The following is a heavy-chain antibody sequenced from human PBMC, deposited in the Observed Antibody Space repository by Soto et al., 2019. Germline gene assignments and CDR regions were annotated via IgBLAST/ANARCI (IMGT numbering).Heavy chain of an antibody. CDR2: IFYTGIV. Sequence: QVQLQQSGPGLMKPSETLSLTCTVSGDSITSSYWRWFRQPPGKGLEYIGFIFYTGIVSYNPSLKSRVTISMDTSKNQFSLNLSAVTAADTAVYYCAKGAGRDGYNTARGQGTLVTVSA. D-gene: IGHD5-12*01. CDR3: AKGAGRDGYNTA. J-gene: IGHJ4*02. CDR1: GDSITSSY. V-gene: IGHV4-59*01.